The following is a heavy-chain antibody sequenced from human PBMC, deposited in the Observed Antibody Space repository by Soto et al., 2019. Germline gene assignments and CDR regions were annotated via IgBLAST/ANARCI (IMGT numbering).Heavy chain of an antibody. CDR3: AKDFTPSFVDYYYYYYGMDV. J-gene: IGHJ6*02. CDR1: GFTFSGYG. V-gene: IGHV3-30*18. D-gene: IGHD4-17*01. Sequence: GGSLRLSCAGSGFTFSGYGMHWVRQAPGTGLAWVAVISYDGSKYYADSVKGRFTISRDNSKNTLYLQINSLRPEDKAVYYCAKDFTPSFVDYYYYYYGMDVWGQGTTVTVSS. CDR2: ISYDGSK.